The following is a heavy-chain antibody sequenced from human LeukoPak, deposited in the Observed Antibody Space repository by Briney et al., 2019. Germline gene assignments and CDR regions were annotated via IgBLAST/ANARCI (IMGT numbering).Heavy chain of an antibody. CDR1: GGSISSSSYY. V-gene: IGHV4-39*01. J-gene: IGHJ4*02. CDR3: ARHFWAARTFHY. CDR2: IYYSGST. Sequence: PSEALSLTCTVSGGSISSSSYYWGWIRQPPGKGLEWVGSIYYSGSTYYNPSLKSRVTISVDTSKNQFSLKLSSVTAADTAVYYCARHFWAARTFHYWAQGTLVTVSS. D-gene: IGHD6-6*01.